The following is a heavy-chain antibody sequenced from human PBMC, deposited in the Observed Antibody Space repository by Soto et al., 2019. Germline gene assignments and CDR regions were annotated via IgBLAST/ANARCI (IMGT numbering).Heavy chain of an antibody. CDR1: GFTFSTFA. J-gene: IGHJ4*02. CDR2: ISNSGGNT. D-gene: IGHD6-6*01. CDR3: ARALYSSSPFDF. Sequence: PVGSLRVSCAASGFTFSTFAMTWVRQAPGKGLEWVSGISNSGGNTYYADSVKGRFTISRDNSKNTVYLQVNSLRAEDTAFYYCARALYSSSPFDFWGQGTLVTVSS. V-gene: IGHV3-23*01.